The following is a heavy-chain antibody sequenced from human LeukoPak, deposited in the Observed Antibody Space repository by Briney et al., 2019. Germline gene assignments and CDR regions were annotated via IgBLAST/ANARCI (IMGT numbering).Heavy chain of an antibody. J-gene: IGHJ4*02. Sequence: GGSLRLSCAASGFTFSSYWMHWVRQAPGKGLVWVSPINTDGSSTNYADSVKGRFTISRDNAKNTLYLQMNSLRAEDTAVYYCAREGSTSFDYWGQGTLVTVSS. CDR2: INTDGSST. D-gene: IGHD2-2*01. CDR3: AREGSTSFDY. V-gene: IGHV3-74*01. CDR1: GFTFSSYW.